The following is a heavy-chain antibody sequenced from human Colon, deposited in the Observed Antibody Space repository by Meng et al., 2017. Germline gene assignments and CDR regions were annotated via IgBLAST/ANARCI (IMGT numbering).Heavy chain of an antibody. V-gene: IGHV4-4*02. Sequence: QLQASGPRLVKPSGPLSLTCAVSGGSLRNSNWWSWVRQSTGKGLEWIGEIYHSGNTNYNPSLKSRVTISVDKSKNQFSLKVSSVTAADTAVYYCASRGFSYGYVSFWGQGTLVTVSS. CDR2: IYHSGNT. D-gene: IGHD5-18*01. CDR3: ASRGFSYGYVSF. J-gene: IGHJ4*02. CDR1: GGSLRNSNW.